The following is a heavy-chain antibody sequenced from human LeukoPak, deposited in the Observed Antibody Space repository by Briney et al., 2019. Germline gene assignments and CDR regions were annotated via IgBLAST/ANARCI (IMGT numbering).Heavy chain of an antibody. CDR1: GFTFSSCA. CDR3: AKAHDYYYYYGMDV. Sequence: GGSLRLSCAASGFTFSSCAMSWVRQAPGKGLEWVSAISGSGGSTYYADSVKGRFTISRDNSKNTLYLQMNSLRAEDTAVYYCAKAHDYYYYYGMDVWGQGTTVTVSS. V-gene: IGHV3-23*01. CDR2: ISGSGGST. J-gene: IGHJ6*02.